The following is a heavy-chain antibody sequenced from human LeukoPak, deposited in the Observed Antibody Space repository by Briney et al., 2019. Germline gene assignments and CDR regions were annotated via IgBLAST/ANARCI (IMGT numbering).Heavy chain of an antibody. J-gene: IGHJ6*03. CDR1: GGSISTYC. CDR2: ICTSGST. V-gene: IGHV4-4*07. D-gene: IGHD6-13*01. Sequence: PSETLSLTCTVPGGSISTYCWSWIRQPAGKGLEWIGHICTSGSTNYYPSLKSRVTMSVDTSNNEFSLKLNSVTAADTAVYYCAREYSSSWYSHYYYMDVWGKGTTVTVSS. CDR3: AREYSSSWYSHYYYMDV.